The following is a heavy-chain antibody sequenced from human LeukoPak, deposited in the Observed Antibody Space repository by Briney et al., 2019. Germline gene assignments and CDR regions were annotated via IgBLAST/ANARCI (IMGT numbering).Heavy chain of an antibody. CDR2: INPSGDPT. V-gene: IGHV1-46*01. Sequence: ASVKVSCQASGYSFTGYYMHWVRQAPGQGLEWVGIINPSGDPTTYAQKFQGRVTMTSDMSTSTVYMELSSLRSEDTAVYYCARSSGYYSSLFYMHVWGKGTTVTVSS. CDR1: GYSFTGYY. CDR3: ARSSGYYSSLFYMHV. D-gene: IGHD3-22*01. J-gene: IGHJ6*03.